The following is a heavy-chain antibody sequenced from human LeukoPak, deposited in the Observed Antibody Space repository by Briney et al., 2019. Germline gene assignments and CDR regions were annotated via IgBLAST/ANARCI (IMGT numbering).Heavy chain of an antibody. D-gene: IGHD3-3*01. Sequence: PSETLSLTCTVSGGSISSSNYYWGWIRQPPGKGLEWIGSIYHSGSTYYNPSLKSRVTISVDTSKNQFSLKLSSVTAADTAVYYCARGKRTYYDFWSGYYAVWFDPWGQGTLVTVSS. V-gene: IGHV4-39*07. J-gene: IGHJ5*02. CDR3: ARGKRTYYDFWSGYYAVWFDP. CDR2: IYHSGST. CDR1: GGSISSSNYY.